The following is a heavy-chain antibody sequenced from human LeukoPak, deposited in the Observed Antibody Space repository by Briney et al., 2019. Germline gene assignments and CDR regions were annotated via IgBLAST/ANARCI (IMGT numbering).Heavy chain of an antibody. J-gene: IGHJ4*02. D-gene: IGHD4-17*01. CDR2: INQGGSVK. CDR1: GFSFRDFW. Sequence: PGGSLRLSCAASGFSFRDFWMTWVRQAPGKGLEWVANINQGGSVKYYVDSVKGRFTISRDDAESSLYVQMNSLRAEDTAVYYCARNTMTTVTTFYYWGQGTLVTVSS. V-gene: IGHV3-7*01. CDR3: ARNTMTTVTTFYY.